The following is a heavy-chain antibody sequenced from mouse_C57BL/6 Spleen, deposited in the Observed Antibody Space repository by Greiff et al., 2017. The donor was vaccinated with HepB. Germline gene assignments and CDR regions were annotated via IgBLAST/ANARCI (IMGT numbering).Heavy chain of an antibody. Sequence: DVQLVESGGGLVKPGGSLKLSCAASGFTFSDYGMHWVRQAPEKGLEWVAYISSGSSTIYYADTVKGRFTISRDNAKNTLFLQMTSLRSEDTAMYYCARPRGLRRKGYAMDYWGQGTSVTVSS. J-gene: IGHJ4*01. CDR1: GFTFSDYG. D-gene: IGHD2-2*01. CDR3: ARPRGLRRKGYAMDY. CDR2: ISSGSSTI. V-gene: IGHV5-17*01.